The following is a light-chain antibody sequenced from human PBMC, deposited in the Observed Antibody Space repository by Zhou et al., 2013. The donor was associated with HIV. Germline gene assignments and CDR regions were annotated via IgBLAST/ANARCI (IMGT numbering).Light chain of an antibody. V-gene: IGKV1-8*01. CDR2: GTS. CDR3: QQYSTYPLT. J-gene: IGKJ4*01. Sequence: AIRMTQSPSSLSASTGDRVNITCRASQDISGYLAWYQQRPGKSPKLLAYGTSTLQTGVASRFSGSGSGTEYSLTISCLQSDDRATYFCQQYSTYPLTFGGGTEV. CDR1: QDISGY.